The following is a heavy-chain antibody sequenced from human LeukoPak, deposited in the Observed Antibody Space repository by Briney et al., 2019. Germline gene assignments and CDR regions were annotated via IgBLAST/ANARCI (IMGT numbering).Heavy chain of an antibody. CDR2: ISAYNGNT. D-gene: IGHD3-3*02. V-gene: IGHV1-18*01. CDR1: GGTFSSYT. Sequence: ASVKVSCKASGGTFSSYTISWVRQAPGQGLEWMGWISAYNGNTNYAQKLQGRVTMTTDTSTSTAYMELRSLRSDDTAVYYRARDVGFLEWSNWFDPWGQGTLVTVSS. CDR3: ARDVGFLEWSNWFDP. J-gene: IGHJ5*02.